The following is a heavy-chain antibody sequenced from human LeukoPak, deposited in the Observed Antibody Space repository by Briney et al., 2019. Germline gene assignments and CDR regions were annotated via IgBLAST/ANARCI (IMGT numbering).Heavy chain of an antibody. Sequence: GASVKVSCKASGYTFTSYDINWVRQATGQGLEWMGWMSPNSGNTGYAQKLQGRVTITRNTSLSTAYMELSSLPSEATAAYYCARAYYDFWSGYSVWFDPWGQGTLVTVSS. CDR2: MSPNSGNT. V-gene: IGHV1-8*03. J-gene: IGHJ5*02. D-gene: IGHD3-3*01. CDR3: ARAYYDFWSGYSVWFDP. CDR1: GYTFTSYD.